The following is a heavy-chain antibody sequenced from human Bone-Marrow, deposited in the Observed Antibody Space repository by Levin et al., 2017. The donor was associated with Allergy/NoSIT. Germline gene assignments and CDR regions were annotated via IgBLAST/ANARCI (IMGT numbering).Heavy chain of an antibody. CDR1: GFRFSNYW. V-gene: IGHV3-74*01. Sequence: GESLRLSCAASGFRFSNYWMHWVRQVPGKGLVWVSHVNNDGTNTFYADSVKGRFSISRDNAKNTLHLQMNSLTGEDTAVYFCVRDWYGIDVWGQGTSVTVSS. J-gene: IGHJ6*02. CDR3: VRDWYGIDV. CDR2: VNNDGTNT.